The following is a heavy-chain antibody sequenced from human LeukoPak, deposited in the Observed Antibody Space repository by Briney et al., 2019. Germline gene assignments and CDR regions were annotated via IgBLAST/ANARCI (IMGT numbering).Heavy chain of an antibody. D-gene: IGHD3-9*01. J-gene: IGHJ4*02. CDR3: ARDRYDILTGYLPYYFDY. CDR2: ISAYNGNT. CDR1: GYTFTSYG. V-gene: IGHV1-18*04. Sequence: ASVKVSRKASGYTFTSYGISWVRQAPGQGLEWMGWISAYNGNTNYAQKLQGRLTMTTDTSTSTAYMELRSLRSDDTAVYYCARDRYDILTGYLPYYFDYWGQGTLVTVSS.